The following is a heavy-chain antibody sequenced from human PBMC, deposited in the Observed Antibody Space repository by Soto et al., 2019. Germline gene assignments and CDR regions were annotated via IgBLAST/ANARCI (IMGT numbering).Heavy chain of an antibody. D-gene: IGHD6-19*01. Sequence: EVQLVESGGGLVQPGGSLRISCAASGLSVSVTHMAWIRQAPGKGLEWVSNMYSSGDTFHSDSVKGRFTISRDNSKSTHHLQTNNLRDEDTALYFCARLVDVSVDRSWFDPWGHGTQVTVSS. J-gene: IGHJ5*02. CDR3: ARLVDVSVDRSWFDP. CDR2: MYSSGDT. V-gene: IGHV3-66*04. CDR1: GLSVSVTH.